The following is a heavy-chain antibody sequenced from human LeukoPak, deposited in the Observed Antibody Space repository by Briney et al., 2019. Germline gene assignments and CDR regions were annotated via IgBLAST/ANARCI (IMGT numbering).Heavy chain of an antibody. J-gene: IGHJ6*03. D-gene: IGHD6-13*01. CDR1: GYTFTGYY. V-gene: IGHV1-2*04. CDR2: INPNSGGT. Sequence: GASVKVSCKASGYTFTGYYMHWVRQAPGQGLEWMGWINPNSGGTNYAQKFQGWVTMTRDTSISTAYMELSRLRSDDTAVYYCASLPGIAAAGGYYYMDVWGKGTTVTVSS. CDR3: ASLPGIAAAGGYYYMDV.